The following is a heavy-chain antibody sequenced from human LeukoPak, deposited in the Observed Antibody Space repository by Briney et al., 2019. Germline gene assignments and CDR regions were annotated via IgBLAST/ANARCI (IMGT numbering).Heavy chain of an antibody. D-gene: IGHD5-18*01. CDR1: GFTFTNYA. V-gene: IGHV3-21*01. Sequence: GGSLRLSCAASGFTFTNYAMTWVRQAPGKGLEWVSSISFSGGYIYYADSLKGRITISRDNAKNSLYLQMNSLGAEDTAVYYCARRATTERGHSYGLDYWGQGTLVTVSS. CDR2: ISFSGGYI. J-gene: IGHJ4*02. CDR3: ARRATTERGHSYGLDY.